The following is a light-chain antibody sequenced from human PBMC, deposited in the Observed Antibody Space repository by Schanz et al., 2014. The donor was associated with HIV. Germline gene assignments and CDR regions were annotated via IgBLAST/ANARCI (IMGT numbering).Light chain of an antibody. J-gene: IGLJ3*02. V-gene: IGLV2-14*02. CDR1: SSDVGSYNL. CDR2: EGS. CDR3: SSYTTSGSLV. Sequence: QSALTQPASVSGSPGQSITISCTGTSSDVGSYNLVSWYQQHPGKAPKLMIYEGSKRPSGVSNRFSGSKSGNTASLTISGLQAEDEADYYCSSYTTSGSLVFGGGTKLTVL.